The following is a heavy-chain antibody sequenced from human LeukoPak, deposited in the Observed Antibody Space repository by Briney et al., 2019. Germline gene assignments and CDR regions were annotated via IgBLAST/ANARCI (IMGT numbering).Heavy chain of an antibody. Sequence: SETLSLTCTVSGGSISSYYWSWIRQPPEKGQEWIGYIYYSGSTNYNPSLKSRVTISVDTSKNQFSLKLSSVTAADTAVYYCARGPVLLWFGELLGPYYYYMDVWGKGTTVTVSS. CDR1: GGSISSYY. D-gene: IGHD3-10*01. V-gene: IGHV4-59*01. J-gene: IGHJ6*03. CDR3: ARGPVLLWFGELLGPYYYYMDV. CDR2: IYYSGST.